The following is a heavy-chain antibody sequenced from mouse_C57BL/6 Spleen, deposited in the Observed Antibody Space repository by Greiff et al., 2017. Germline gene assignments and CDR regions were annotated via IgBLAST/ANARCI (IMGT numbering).Heavy chain of an antibody. V-gene: IGHV1-64*01. Sequence: QVQLQQPGAELVKPGASVKLSCKAPGYTFTSYWMHWVKQRPGQGLEWIGMIHPNSGSTNYNEKFKSKATLTVDKSSSTAYMQLSSLTSEDSAVYYCATSSYRYFDVWGTGTTVTVSS. CDR1: GYTFTSYW. J-gene: IGHJ1*03. CDR2: IHPNSGST. D-gene: IGHD1-1*01. CDR3: ATSSYRYFDV.